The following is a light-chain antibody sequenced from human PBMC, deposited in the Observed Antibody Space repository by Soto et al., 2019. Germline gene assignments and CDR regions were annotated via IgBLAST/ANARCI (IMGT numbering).Light chain of an antibody. CDR1: QSVTTGY. CDR2: GAR. Sequence: VLTQSPSTLSLSPREIATLPCRTSQSVTTGYLAWFQQKPGQAPRLLISGARTRATGVPDRVRASGSGTDFTLTIRRLEPQDFAVYYCQQYGTSPWTFGQGTKVDI. J-gene: IGKJ1*01. CDR3: QQYGTSPWT. V-gene: IGKV3-20*01.